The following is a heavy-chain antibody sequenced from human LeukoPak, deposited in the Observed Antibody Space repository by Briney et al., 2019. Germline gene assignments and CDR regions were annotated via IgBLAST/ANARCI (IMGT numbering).Heavy chain of an antibody. CDR1: GFTFSSYA. J-gene: IGHJ5*02. D-gene: IGHD3-3*01. CDR2: ISSTSNYI. V-gene: IGHV3-21*01. CDR3: ARTVFGAYNWFDP. Sequence: GGSLRLSCAASGFTFSSYAMSWVRQAPGKGLEWVSSISSTSNYINYADSVKGRFTISRDNAKNSLFLQMNSLRVEDTAVYYCARTVFGAYNWFDPWGQGALVTVSS.